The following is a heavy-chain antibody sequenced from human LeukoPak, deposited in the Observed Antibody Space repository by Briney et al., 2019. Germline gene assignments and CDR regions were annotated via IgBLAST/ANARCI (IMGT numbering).Heavy chain of an antibody. CDR1: GFTFSSYS. J-gene: IGHJ6*03. CDR3: ASSSAGTGPYYMDV. CDR2: ISSSSSYI. Sequence: PGGSLRLSCAASGFTFSSYSMNWVRQAPGKGLEWVSSISSSSSYIYYADSVKGRFTISRDNAKNSLYLQMNSLRAEDTAVYYCASSSAGTGPYYMDVWGKGTTVTVSS. D-gene: IGHD1/OR15-1a*01. V-gene: IGHV3-21*01.